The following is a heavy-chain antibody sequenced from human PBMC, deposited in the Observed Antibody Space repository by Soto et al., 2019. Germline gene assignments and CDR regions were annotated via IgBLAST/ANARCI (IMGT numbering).Heavy chain of an antibody. CDR3: AKCLQVNWNYDAFHI. D-gene: IGHD1-7*01. Sequence: PGGSLRLSCAASGFTFSSYSMSWVRQAPGKGLEWVSHITASGGTTYYADSVKGRFTISRDISRNTLYLQMNSLRAEDTALYYCAKCLQVNWNYDAFHIWGQRTMVTVSS. J-gene: IGHJ3*02. V-gene: IGHV3-23*01. CDR1: GFTFSSYS. CDR2: ITASGGTT.